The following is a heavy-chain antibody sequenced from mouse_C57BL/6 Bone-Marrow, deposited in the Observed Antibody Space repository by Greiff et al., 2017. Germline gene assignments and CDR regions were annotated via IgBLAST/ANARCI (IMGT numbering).Heavy chain of an antibody. CDR1: GYAFTNYL. J-gene: IGHJ3*01. CDR2: INPGSGGT. Sequence: QVQLKESGAELVRPGTSVKVSCKASGYAFTNYLIEWVKQRPGQGLEWIGVINPGSGGTNSNEKFKGKATLTADKSSSTAYMQLSSLTSEDSAVYFCARSFAYWGQGTLVTVSA. CDR3: ARSFAY. V-gene: IGHV1-54*01.